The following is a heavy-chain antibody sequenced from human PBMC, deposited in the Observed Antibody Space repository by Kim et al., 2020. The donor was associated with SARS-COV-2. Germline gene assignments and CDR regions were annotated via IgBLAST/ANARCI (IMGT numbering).Heavy chain of an antibody. CDR1: GYSFTSYW. D-gene: IGHD3-10*01. V-gene: IGHV5-51*01. CDR3: ARTNETPFEVRGVQLKYYYYGMDV. J-gene: IGHJ6*02. CDR2: IYPGDSDT. Sequence: GESLKISCKGSGYSFTSYWIGWVRQMPGKGLEWMGIIYPGDSDTRYSPSFQGQVTISADKSISTAYLQWSSLKASDTAMYYCARTNETPFEVRGVQLKYYYYGMDVWGQGTTVTVSS.